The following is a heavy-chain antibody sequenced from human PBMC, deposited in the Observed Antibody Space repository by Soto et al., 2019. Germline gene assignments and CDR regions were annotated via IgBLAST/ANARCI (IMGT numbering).Heavy chain of an antibody. J-gene: IGHJ4*02. Sequence: GGSLRLSCAASGFTFSVSAMHWVRQASGKGLEWVGRIRNKAGNYATAYAASLKGRFTISRDDSKNTTFLQISSLKTEDTAMYYCTTAPARTNYLFDFWGQGTLVTVSS. CDR2: IRNKAGNYAT. D-gene: IGHD1-7*01. V-gene: IGHV3-73*01. CDR1: GFTFSVSA. CDR3: TTAPARTNYLFDF.